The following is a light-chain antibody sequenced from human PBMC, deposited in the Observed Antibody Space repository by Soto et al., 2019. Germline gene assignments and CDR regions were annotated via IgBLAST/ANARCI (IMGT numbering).Light chain of an antibody. V-gene: IGLV2-18*01. CDR2: EAS. CDR3: RLYTSENTYV. J-gene: IGLJ1*01. CDR1: ITDFVSYNR. Sequence: QSLLTQPPSVSGSPGQSFTISCTGTITDFVSYNRVSWYQQPPGTAPKLIIYEASNRPSGVPDRFSGSKSGSTASLTISGLQAADEADYYCRLYTSENTYVFGTGTKVTVL.